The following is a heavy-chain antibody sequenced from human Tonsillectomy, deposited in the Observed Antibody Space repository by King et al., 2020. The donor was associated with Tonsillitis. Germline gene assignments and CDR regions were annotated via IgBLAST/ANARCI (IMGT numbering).Heavy chain of an antibody. Sequence: VQLVESGGGLVQPGGSLRLSCAASGFTFSSYEMNWVRQAPGKGLEWVSYISSSGRTIYYADSVKGRFTISRDNAKNSLYLQMNSLRAEDTAVYYCARDRGGVQLWSNGYFDYWGQGTLVTVSS. CDR3: ARDRGGVQLWSNGYFDY. D-gene: IGHD5-18*01. CDR2: ISSSGRTI. J-gene: IGHJ4*02. CDR1: GFTFSSYE. V-gene: IGHV3-48*03.